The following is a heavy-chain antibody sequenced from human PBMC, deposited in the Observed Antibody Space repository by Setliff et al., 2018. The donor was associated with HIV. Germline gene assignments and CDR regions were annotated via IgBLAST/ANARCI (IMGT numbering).Heavy chain of an antibody. CDR3: ASARIPTGGTSTSFDF. J-gene: IGHJ4*02. V-gene: IGHV3-30*02. D-gene: IGHD1-1*01. Sequence: GGSLRLSCAASGFTFSSYGMHWVRQVPGKGLEWVAFIRNDGSNEYYIDSVKGRFTISRDDSKNTVYLQMNSLTAEDTAVYYCASARIPTGGTSTSFDFWGQGTLVTVSS. CDR2: IRNDGSNE. CDR1: GFTFSSYG.